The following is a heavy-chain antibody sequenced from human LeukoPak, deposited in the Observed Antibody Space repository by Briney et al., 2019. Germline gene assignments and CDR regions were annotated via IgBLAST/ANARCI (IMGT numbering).Heavy chain of an antibody. CDR3: AKGHYDTGTFCAFYS. D-gene: IGHD3-22*01. CDR2: ISGSGGST. CDR1: GFTFSLHA. Sequence: GGSLRLSCAASGFTFSLHAMTWVRQAPGKGLEWVSRISGSGGSTYYADSVKGRFTISRDNSKNTLSLQMNSLRAEDTAVYYCAKGHYDTGTFCAFYSWGQGTMVTVSS. J-gene: IGHJ3*02. V-gene: IGHV3-23*01.